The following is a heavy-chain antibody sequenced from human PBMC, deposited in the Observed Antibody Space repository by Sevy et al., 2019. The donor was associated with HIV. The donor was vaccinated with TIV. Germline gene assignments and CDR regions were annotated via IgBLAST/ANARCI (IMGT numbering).Heavy chain of an antibody. CDR1: GFNIRTHW. CDR2: INEDGSTK. J-gene: IGHJ4*02. Sequence: GGSLRLSCAASGFNIRTHWMLWVRQAPGKGLEWVANINEDGSTKYYLDSVKGRFTISRDNAENSVFLQMNSLRVEDTVVYYCVRALLKADSLWGQGTLVTVSS. D-gene: IGHD1-26*01. CDR3: VRALLKADSL. V-gene: IGHV3-7*01.